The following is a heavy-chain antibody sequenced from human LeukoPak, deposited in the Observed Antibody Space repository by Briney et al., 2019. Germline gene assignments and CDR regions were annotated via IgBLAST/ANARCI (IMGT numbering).Heavy chain of an antibody. D-gene: IGHD6-19*01. J-gene: IGHJ5*02. CDR2: IYDSGST. V-gene: IGHV4-59*12. Sequence: SETLSLTCTVSGGSISSYYWSWIRQPPGKGLEWIGYIYDSGSTNYNPSLKSRVTISVDTSKNQFSLKLSSVTAADTAVYYCARGENAVAGDWFDPWGQGTLVTVSS. CDR1: GGSISSYY. CDR3: ARGENAVAGDWFDP.